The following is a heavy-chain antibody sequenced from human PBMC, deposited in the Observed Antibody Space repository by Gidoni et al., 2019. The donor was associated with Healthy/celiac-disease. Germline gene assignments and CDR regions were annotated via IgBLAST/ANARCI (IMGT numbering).Heavy chain of an antibody. V-gene: IGHV3-30-3*01. CDR2: ISYDGSNK. D-gene: IGHD4-17*01. J-gene: IGHJ6*02. Sequence: QVQLVESGGGVVQPGRSLRLSCAASGFTFSSYTIHWVRQAQGKGLEWVAVISYDGSNKYYEDSVKGRFTISRDNSKNTLYLQMNSLRAEDTAVYYCARDIVADDYGDYPYYYYGMDVWGQGTTVTVSS. CDR1: GFTFSSYT. CDR3: ARDIVADDYGDYPYYYYGMDV.